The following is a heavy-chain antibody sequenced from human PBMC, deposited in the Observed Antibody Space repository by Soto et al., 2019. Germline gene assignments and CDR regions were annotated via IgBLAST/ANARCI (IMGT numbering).Heavy chain of an antibody. CDR2: IIPILGIA. V-gene: IGHV1-69*02. J-gene: IGHJ6*02. CDR1: GGTFSSYT. Sequence: QVQLVQSGAEVKKPGSSVKVSCKASGGTFSSYTISWVRQAPGQGLEWMGRIIPILGIANYAQKFQGRVTITADKSTSTAYMELSSLRSEDTAVYYCARSPPSDQGMDVWVQGTTVTVSS. CDR3: ARSPPSDQGMDV. D-gene: IGHD2-2*01.